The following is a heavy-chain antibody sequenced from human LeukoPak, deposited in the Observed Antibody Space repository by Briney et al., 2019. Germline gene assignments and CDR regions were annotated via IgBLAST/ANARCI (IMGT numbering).Heavy chain of an antibody. CDR1: GYTFTGYY. CDR3: ARARVVVVVAAKGGLMDY. V-gene: IGHV1-2*02. J-gene: IGHJ4*02. D-gene: IGHD2-15*01. Sequence: ASVKVSCKASGYTFTGYYMHWVRQAPGQGREWMGWINPNSGGTNYAQKFQGRVTMTRDTSISTAYMELSRLRSDDTAVYYCARARVVVVVAAKGGLMDYWGQGTLVTVSS. CDR2: INPNSGGT.